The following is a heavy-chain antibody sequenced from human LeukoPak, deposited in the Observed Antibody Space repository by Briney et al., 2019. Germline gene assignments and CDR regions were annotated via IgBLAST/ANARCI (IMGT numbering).Heavy chain of an antibody. CDR2: ISSSGSTI. Sequence: PGGSLRLSCAASGFTFSSYEMNWVRQAPGKGLEWVSYISSSGSTIYYADSVKGRFTISRDNPQSTLYLQMNSLRAEDTAVYYCARAASAYYFDYWGQGTLVTVSS. CDR1: GFTFSSYE. CDR3: ARAASAYYFDY. V-gene: IGHV3-48*03. J-gene: IGHJ4*02.